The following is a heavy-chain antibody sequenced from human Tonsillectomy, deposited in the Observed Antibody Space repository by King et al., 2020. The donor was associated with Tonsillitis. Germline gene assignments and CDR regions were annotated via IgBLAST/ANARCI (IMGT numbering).Heavy chain of an antibody. Sequence: HVQLVESGGGVVQPGRSLRLSCAASEFTFRNYGMHWVLQAPGKGLEWGAGISYVVMNKYYADAVKGRFTISRDNSKNTRYLQMNCLRAEDTAVYDCAKGGGGDEGWFSADYYMDVWGKGTTVTVSS. D-gene: IGHD6-19*01. J-gene: IGHJ6*03. CDR3: AKGGGGDEGWFSADYYMDV. CDR2: ISYVVMNK. CDR1: EFTFRNYG. V-gene: IGHV3-30*18.